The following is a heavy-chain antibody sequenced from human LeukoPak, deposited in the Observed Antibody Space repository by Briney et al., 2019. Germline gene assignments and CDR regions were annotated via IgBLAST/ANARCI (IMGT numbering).Heavy chain of an antibody. D-gene: IGHD5-12*01. CDR1: GDSIRNTNYY. V-gene: IGHV4-39*01. CDR3: ARRAPEGLLFREPNDNWFDS. Sequence: PSETLSLTCTVSGDSIRNTNYYWGWIRQPPGTGLEWIGHIYYSGSTYYNPSLKSRVTISVDTSKNQFSLKLSSVTAADTAVYYCARRAPEGLLFREPNDNWFDSWGQGTLVTVSS. CDR2: IYYSGST. J-gene: IGHJ5*01.